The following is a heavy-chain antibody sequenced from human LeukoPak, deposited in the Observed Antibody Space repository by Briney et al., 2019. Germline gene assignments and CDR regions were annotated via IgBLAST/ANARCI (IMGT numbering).Heavy chain of an antibody. Sequence: ASVKVSCKASDYTFTNYGISWVRQAPGQGLEWMGWISAYNGNTNYAQKFQGRVTMTRDTSTSTVYMELRSLRSEDTAVYYCARAPANKYDSRLSEDYWGQGDLVTVSS. V-gene: IGHV1-18*01. CDR3: ARAPANKYDSRLSEDY. J-gene: IGHJ4*02. CDR2: ISAYNGNT. CDR1: DYTFTNYG. D-gene: IGHD3-22*01.